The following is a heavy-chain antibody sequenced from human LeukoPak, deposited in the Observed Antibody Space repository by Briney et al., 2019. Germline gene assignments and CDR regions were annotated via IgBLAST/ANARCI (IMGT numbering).Heavy chain of an antibody. CDR2: IIPIFGTA. D-gene: IGHD6-13*01. Sequence: SVKVSCKASGGTFSSYAISWVRQAPGQGLEWMGGIIPIFGTANYAQKFQGRVTITTDESTSTAYMELSSLRSEDTAVYCCARPESDSSSWYVFWGQGTLVTVSS. CDR3: ARPESDSSSWYVF. CDR1: GGTFSSYA. J-gene: IGHJ4*02. V-gene: IGHV1-69*05.